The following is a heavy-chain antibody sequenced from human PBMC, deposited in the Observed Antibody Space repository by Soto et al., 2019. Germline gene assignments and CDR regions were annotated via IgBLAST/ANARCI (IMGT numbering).Heavy chain of an antibody. CDR1: GFTFSSYA. CDR3: ARAAAGTFDY. Sequence: GGSLRLSCAASGFTFSSYAMHWVRQAPGKRLEYVSAISSNGGSTYYANSVKGRFTISRDNSKNTLYLQMGSLRAEDMAVYYCARAAAGTFDYWGHGTLVTVSA. D-gene: IGHD6-13*01. CDR2: ISSNGGST. J-gene: IGHJ4*01. V-gene: IGHV3-64*01.